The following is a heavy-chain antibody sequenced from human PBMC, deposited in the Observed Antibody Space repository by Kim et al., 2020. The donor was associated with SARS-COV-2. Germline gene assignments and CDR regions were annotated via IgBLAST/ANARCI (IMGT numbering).Heavy chain of an antibody. V-gene: IGHV3-49*03. J-gene: IGHJ4*02. D-gene: IGHD3-10*01. Sequence: GGSLRLSCTTSGFIFGDFGLSWFRQGPGKGLEWVGFIRSKAHGGTAEYASSVTGRFTISRDDSKSVAYLQMSSLKTEDTAVYYCTSAGGLGSGTFFNEGLDFWGQGALVTVSP. CDR2: IRSKAHGGTA. CDR1: GFIFGDFG. CDR3: TSAGGLGSGTFFNEGLDF.